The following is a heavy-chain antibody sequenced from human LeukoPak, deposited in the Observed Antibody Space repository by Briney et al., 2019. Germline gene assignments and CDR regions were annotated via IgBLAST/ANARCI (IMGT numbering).Heavy chain of an antibody. CDR3: ARTDCSSTSCYLFDY. V-gene: IGHV5-51*01. D-gene: IGHD2-2*01. J-gene: IGHJ4*02. CDR2: IYPSDSDT. Sequence: GESLKISCKGSGYRFTSHWIGWVRQMPGKGLEWMGIIYPSDSDTRYSPSFQGQVTISADKSISTAYLQWSSLKASDTAMYYCARTDCSSTSCYLFDYWGQGTLVTVSS. CDR1: GYRFTSHW.